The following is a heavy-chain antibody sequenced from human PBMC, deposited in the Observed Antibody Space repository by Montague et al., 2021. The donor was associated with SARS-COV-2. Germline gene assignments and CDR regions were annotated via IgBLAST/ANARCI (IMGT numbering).Heavy chain of an antibody. CDR3: ARSYYDILTNYYDAFDI. CDR2: XDWDDDK. CDR1: GFSLSTSGMR. Sequence: PALVKPTQTLTLTCTLPGFSLSTSGMRASWIRQPPGKALEWLARXDWDDDKFYSTSLKTRLTISKDTSKNQVVLTMTNMDPVDTATCYCARSYYDILTNYYDAFDIWGQGTMVTVSS. D-gene: IGHD3-9*01. J-gene: IGHJ3*02. V-gene: IGHV2-70*04.